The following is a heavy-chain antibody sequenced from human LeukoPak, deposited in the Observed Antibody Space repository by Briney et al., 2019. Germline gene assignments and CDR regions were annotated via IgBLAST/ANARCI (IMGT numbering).Heavy chain of an antibody. J-gene: IGHJ4*02. CDR1: GFTFSSYS. Sequence: GGSLRLSCAASGFTFSSYSMNWVRQAPGKGLEWVSSISSSSSYICYADSVKGRFTISRDNAKNSLYLQMNSLRAEDTAVYYCARDLTGGYYDSSGYRPLDYWGQGTLVTVSS. CDR3: ARDLTGGYYDSSGYRPLDY. D-gene: IGHD3-22*01. V-gene: IGHV3-21*01. CDR2: ISSSSSYI.